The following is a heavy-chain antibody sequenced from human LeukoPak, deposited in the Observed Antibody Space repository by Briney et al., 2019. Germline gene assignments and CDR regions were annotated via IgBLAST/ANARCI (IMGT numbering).Heavy chain of an antibody. J-gene: IGHJ4*02. D-gene: IGHD5-12*01. Sequence: SETLSLTCTVSGGSISSYYWSWIRQPPGKGLEWIGDIYHSGSTKYNPSLKSRVTISVDTSKNQFSLKLSSVTAADTAVYYCARDGYSGNDGLWGQGSLVTVSS. CDR3: ARDGYSGNDGL. CDR2: IYHSGST. CDR1: GGSISSYY. V-gene: IGHV4-59*01.